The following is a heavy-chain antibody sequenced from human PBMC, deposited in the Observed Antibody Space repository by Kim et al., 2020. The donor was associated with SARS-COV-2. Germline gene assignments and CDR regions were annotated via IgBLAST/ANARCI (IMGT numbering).Heavy chain of an antibody. CDR2: MNPNSGNT. J-gene: IGHJ4*02. D-gene: IGHD3-10*01. CDR3: ARGRYYASGSYNAFDY. V-gene: IGHV1-8*01. Sequence: ASVKVSCKASGYTLTSHDINWVRQATGQGLEWMGWMNPNSGNTGYAQKFHGRVTMTRDTSISTAYMELSSLRSEDTAVYYCARGRYYASGSYNAFDYWGQGTLVTVSS. CDR1: GYTLTSHD.